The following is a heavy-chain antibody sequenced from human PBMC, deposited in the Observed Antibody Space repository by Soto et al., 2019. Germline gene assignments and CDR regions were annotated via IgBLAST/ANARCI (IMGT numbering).Heavy chain of an antibody. D-gene: IGHD3-10*01. V-gene: IGHV3-7*01. J-gene: IGHJ3*02. CDR1: DFSINSYR. CDR3: GTDRWGGAFDM. CDR2: IKHDASVK. Sequence: PGGSLRLSCATSDFSINSYRMAWVRQTPGKGLEFVANIKHDASVKNYVDSVKGRFAISRDNAQNSLYLQMDSLRADDTALYYCGTDRWGGAFDMWGQGTTVTVSS.